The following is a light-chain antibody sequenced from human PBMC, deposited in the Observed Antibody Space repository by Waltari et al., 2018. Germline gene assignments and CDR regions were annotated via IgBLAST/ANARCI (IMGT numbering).Light chain of an antibody. CDR2: DAS. V-gene: IGKV3-11*01. J-gene: IGKJ1*01. CDR1: QSINNY. Sequence: EIVLTQSPATLSLSPGERATLSCRASQSINNYLAWYQQKPGQAPRLLIYDASNRATCIPSMFSRSSSGTDFTLTISSLEPEDFAVYYCQQRSNWPRTFGQGTKVEIK. CDR3: QQRSNWPRT.